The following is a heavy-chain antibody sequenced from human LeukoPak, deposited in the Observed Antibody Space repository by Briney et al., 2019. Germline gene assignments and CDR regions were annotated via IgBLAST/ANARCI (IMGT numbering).Heavy chain of an antibody. CDR1: GYTFTGYY. V-gene: IGHV1-2*02. Sequence: ASVKVSCKASGYTFTGYYMHWVRQAPGQGLEWMGWINPNSGGTNYAQKFQGRVTMTRDTSISTAYMELSRLRSDDTAVYYCASQAAAAPGYYYMDVWGKGTTVTISS. CDR2: INPNSGGT. D-gene: IGHD6-25*01. J-gene: IGHJ6*03. CDR3: ASQAAAAPGYYYMDV.